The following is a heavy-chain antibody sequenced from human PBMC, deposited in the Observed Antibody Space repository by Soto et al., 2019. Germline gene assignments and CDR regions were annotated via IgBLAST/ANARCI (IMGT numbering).Heavy chain of an antibody. D-gene: IGHD2-21*02. CDR3: AKDIGLWYSRAFDI. CDR1: GFTFSSYA. J-gene: IGHJ3*02. V-gene: IGHV3-23*01. Sequence: GGALRLSCAASGFTFSSYAMNWVLQAPGKGLEWVSGISGSGGSTYYADSVKGRFTISRDNSKNTLYLQMNSLRAEDTAVYYGAKDIGLWYSRAFDIWGHGTMFTVSS. CDR2: ISGSGGST.